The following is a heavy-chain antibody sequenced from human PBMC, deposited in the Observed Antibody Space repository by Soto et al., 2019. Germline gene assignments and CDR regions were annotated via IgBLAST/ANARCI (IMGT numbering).Heavy chain of an antibody. Sequence: QVQLQESGPGLVKPSETLSLTCTVSGGSISVGGNYWTWIRQHPEKGLEWIGNIYHSWNTHYNPSLKSPLTISLVTSKNQFSLRLNSVTAADTAVYYCARECGGYKNYYYYAVDVWGQGTAVTVSS. CDR3: ARECGGYKNYYYYAVDV. CDR2: IYHSWNT. V-gene: IGHV4-31*01. D-gene: IGHD2-21*01. CDR1: GGSISVGGNY. J-gene: IGHJ6*02.